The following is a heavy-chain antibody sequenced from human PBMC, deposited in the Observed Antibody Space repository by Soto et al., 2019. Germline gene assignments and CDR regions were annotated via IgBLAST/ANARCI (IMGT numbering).Heavy chain of an antibody. CDR1: GFNFGDYG. J-gene: IGHJ4*02. CDR3: AKSTYQRLIVYYFDY. V-gene: IGHV3-30*18. Sequence: QVHLVESGGGVVQSGRSLRLSCAVSGFNFGDYGMHWVRQAPGKRLEWVAVISHDGSHKYYRDSVEGRFTVSRDNAKNTLYLQRDSLKPEDTAVYYCAKSTYQRLIVYYFDYWGQGSLVTVSS. CDR2: ISHDGSHK. D-gene: IGHD6-25*01.